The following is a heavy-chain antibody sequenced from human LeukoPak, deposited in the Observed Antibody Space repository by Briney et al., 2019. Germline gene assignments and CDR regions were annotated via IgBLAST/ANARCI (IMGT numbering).Heavy chain of an antibody. Sequence: PGGSLRLSCAASGFTFSSYAMSWVRQAPGKGLEWVSAISGSGGSTYYADSVKGRFTISRDNSKNTLYLQMNSLSAEDTAVYYCAKEGSYYDSSGYYYRTRAFDYWGQGTLVTVSS. J-gene: IGHJ4*02. D-gene: IGHD3-22*01. CDR1: GFTFSSYA. CDR3: AKEGSYYDSSGYYYRTRAFDY. V-gene: IGHV3-23*01. CDR2: ISGSGGST.